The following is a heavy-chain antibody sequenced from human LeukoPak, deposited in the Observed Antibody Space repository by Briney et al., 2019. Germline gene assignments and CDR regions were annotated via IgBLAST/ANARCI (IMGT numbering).Heavy chain of an antibody. J-gene: IGHJ4*02. CDR2: IKQDGSEK. CDR3: ASRDWDHFDY. CDR1: GFTFSSYE. V-gene: IGHV3-7*01. D-gene: IGHD3-9*01. Sequence: GGSLRLSCAASGFTFSSYEMNWVRQAPGKGLEWVANIKQDGSEKYYVDSVKGRFTISRDNAKNSLYLQMNSLRAEDTAVYYCASRDWDHFDYWGQGTLVTVSS.